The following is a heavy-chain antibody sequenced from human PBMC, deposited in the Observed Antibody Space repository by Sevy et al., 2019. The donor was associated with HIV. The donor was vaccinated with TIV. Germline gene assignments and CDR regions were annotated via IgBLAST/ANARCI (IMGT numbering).Heavy chain of an antibody. V-gene: IGHV3-7*03. CDR3: VRDCSSTTCLWGLDV. CDR2: IKRDGSER. J-gene: IGHJ6*02. CDR1: GFTFSNYW. Sequence: GGSLRLSCAASGFTFSNYWMTWVRQAPGKGLEWVANIKRDGSERYYVASVKGRFTISRDNAKNSLYLQMNSLRADDTAVYYCVRDCSSTTCLWGLDVWGQGTTVTVSS. D-gene: IGHD2-2*01.